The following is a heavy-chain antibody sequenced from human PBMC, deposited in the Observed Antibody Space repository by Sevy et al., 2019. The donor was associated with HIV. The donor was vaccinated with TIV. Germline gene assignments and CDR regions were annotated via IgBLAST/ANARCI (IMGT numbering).Heavy chain of an antibody. J-gene: IGHJ6*02. CDR1: GGSISSGGYS. D-gene: IGHD5-18*01. V-gene: IGHV4-30-2*01. CDR3: ASSTYRYYYYGMDV. Sequence: SETLSLTCAVSGGSISSGGYSWSWIRQPPGKGLEWIGYIYHSGSTYYNPSLKSRVTISVDRSKNQFSLKLSSVTAADTAVYYCASSTYRYYYYGMDVWGQGTTVTVSS. CDR2: IYHSGST.